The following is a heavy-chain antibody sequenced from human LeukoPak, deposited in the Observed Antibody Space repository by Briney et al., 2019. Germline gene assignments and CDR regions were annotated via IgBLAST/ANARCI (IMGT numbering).Heavy chain of an antibody. CDR3: ARHNDSSAYWYYFDY. Sequence: PSETLSLTCTVSGGSISSYYWSWIRQPPGKGLEWIGYIYYSGSTNYNPSLKSRVTISVDTSKNQFSLKLSSVTAADTAVYYCARHNDSSAYWYYFDYWGQGTLVTVSS. V-gene: IGHV4-59*08. CDR1: GGSISSYY. D-gene: IGHD3-22*01. CDR2: IYYSGST. J-gene: IGHJ4*02.